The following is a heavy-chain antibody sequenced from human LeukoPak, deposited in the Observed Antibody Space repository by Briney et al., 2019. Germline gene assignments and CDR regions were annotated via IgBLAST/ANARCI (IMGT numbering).Heavy chain of an antibody. CDR2: ISGSGGST. J-gene: IGHJ6*04. Sequence: GGSLRLSCAASGFTFSSYAMSWVRQAPGKGLEWVSAISGSGGSTYYADSVKGRFTISRDNSKNTLYLQMNSLRAEDTAVYYCAKVSGYSGYDRNYYYGMDVWGKGTPVTVSS. CDR1: GFTFSSYA. CDR3: AKVSGYSGYDRNYYYGMDV. V-gene: IGHV3-23*01. D-gene: IGHD5-12*01.